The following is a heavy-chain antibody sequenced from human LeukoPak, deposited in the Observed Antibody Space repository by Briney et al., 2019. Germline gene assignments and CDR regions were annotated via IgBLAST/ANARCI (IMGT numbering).Heavy chain of an antibody. J-gene: IGHJ4*02. CDR3: ATPLDYFDSSGYHQGGD. Sequence: GGSLRLSCAASGFTFSGCWMTWVRQAPGKGLEWVANIKEDGSKKNYVDSVKGRFTIFRDNAKNSLYLQMNSLRAEDTAVYYCATPLDYFDSSGYHQGGDWGQGTLVTVSS. CDR1: GFTFSGCW. D-gene: IGHD3-22*01. CDR2: IKEDGSKK. V-gene: IGHV3-7*03.